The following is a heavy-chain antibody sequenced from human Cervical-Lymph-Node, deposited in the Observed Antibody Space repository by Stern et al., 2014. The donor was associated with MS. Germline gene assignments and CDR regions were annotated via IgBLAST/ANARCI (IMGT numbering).Heavy chain of an antibody. D-gene: IGHD1-26*01. CDR3: ARDCKLRYYYYGMDV. J-gene: IGHJ6*02. Sequence: MQLVESGGGVVQPGRSLRLSCAASGFTFSSYGMHWVRQAPGKGLEWVAVIWYDGSNKYYADSVKGRFTISRDNSKNTLYLQMNSLRADDTAVYYCARDCKLRYYYYGMDVWGQGTTVTVSS. V-gene: IGHV3-33*01. CDR2: IWYDGSNK. CDR1: GFTFSSYG.